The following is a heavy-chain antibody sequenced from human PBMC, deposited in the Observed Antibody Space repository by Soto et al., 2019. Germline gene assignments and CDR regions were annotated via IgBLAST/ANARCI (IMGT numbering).Heavy chain of an antibody. J-gene: IGHJ6*02. D-gene: IGHD3-10*01. CDR2: INAGNGNT. Sequence: ASVKVSCNASGYTFTSYAMHWVRQAPGQRLEWMGWINAGNGNTKYSQKFQGRVTITRDTSASTAYMELSSMRSEETAVYYCAISPMVRGVATYYGMDVWGQGNTVTVSS. CDR3: AISPMVRGVATYYGMDV. V-gene: IGHV1-3*01. CDR1: GYTFTSYA.